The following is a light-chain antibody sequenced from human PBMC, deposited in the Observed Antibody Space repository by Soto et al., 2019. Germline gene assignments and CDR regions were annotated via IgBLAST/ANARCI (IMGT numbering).Light chain of an antibody. Sequence: EIVLTQSPGTLSLSPGERATLSCRASQSVSSSLAWYQQKTGQAPRLLISGASSRATGIPDRFSGSGSGTDFTLTISRLEPEDFAVYYCQQYGSSLYTFGQGTKLEIK. CDR2: GAS. CDR1: QSVSSS. CDR3: QQYGSSLYT. J-gene: IGKJ2*01. V-gene: IGKV3-20*01.